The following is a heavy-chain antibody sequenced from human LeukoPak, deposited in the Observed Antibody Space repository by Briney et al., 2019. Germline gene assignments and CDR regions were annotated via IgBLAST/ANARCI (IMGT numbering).Heavy chain of an antibody. Sequence: GGSLRLSCAASGFTISSYGMHLVRQAAGKGLEWVAVISYDGSNKYYADSVKGRFTISRDNSKNTLYLQMNSLRAEDTAVYYCAKDGDGSGSYLLYYYYGMDVWGQGTTVTVSS. CDR2: ISYDGSNK. CDR3: AKDGDGSGSYLLYYYYGMDV. CDR1: GFTISSYG. J-gene: IGHJ6*02. V-gene: IGHV3-30*18. D-gene: IGHD3-10*01.